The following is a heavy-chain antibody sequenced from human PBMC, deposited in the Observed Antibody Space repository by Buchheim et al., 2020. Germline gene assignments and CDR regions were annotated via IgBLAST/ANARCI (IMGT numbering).Heavy chain of an antibody. CDR2: IYYSGST. CDR1: GGSISSGDYY. V-gene: IGHV4-30-4*01. J-gene: IGHJ2*01. Sequence: QVQLQESGPGLVKPSQTLSLTCTVSGGSISSGDYYWSWIRQPPGKGLEWIGYIYYSGSTYYNPSLKRRVTISVDTSKNQFSLKLSSVTAADTAVYYCARDPSTRHDYGDYSVWYFDLWGRGTL. CDR3: ARDPSTRHDYGDYSVWYFDL. D-gene: IGHD4-17*01.